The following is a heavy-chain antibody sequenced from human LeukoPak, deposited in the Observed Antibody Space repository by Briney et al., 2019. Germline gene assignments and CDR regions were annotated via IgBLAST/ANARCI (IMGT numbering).Heavy chain of an antibody. CDR2: IYYSGST. CDR1: GGSISSYY. V-gene: IGHV4-59*12. CDR3: ATIYSSGWYLKRTDY. J-gene: IGHJ4*02. D-gene: IGHD6-19*01. Sequence: SETLSLTCTVSGGSISSYYWSWIRQPPGKGLEWIGYIYYSGSTNYNPSLKSRVTISVDMSKNQFSLKLSSVTAADTAVYYCATIYSSGWYLKRTDYWGQGTLVTVSS.